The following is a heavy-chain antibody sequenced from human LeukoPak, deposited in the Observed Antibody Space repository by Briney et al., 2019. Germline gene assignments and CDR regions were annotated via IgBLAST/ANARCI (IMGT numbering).Heavy chain of an antibody. J-gene: IGHJ4*02. V-gene: IGHV3-48*03. CDR3: ARDDEYYFDY. Sequence: GGSLRLSCAASGFTFSSYEMNWVRQAPGKGLEWVSYISSSGSTIYYADSAKGRFTISRDNAKNSLYLQMNSLRAEDTAVYYCARDDEYYFDYWGQGTLVTVSS. CDR1: GFTFSSYE. CDR2: ISSSGSTI.